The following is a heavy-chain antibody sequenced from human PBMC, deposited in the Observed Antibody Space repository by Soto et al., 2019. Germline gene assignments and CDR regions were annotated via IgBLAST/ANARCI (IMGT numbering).Heavy chain of an antibody. CDR1: GYTFTSYD. V-gene: IGHV1-8*01. CDR3: ARGHVTTSYYYYYYMDV. Sequence: ASVKVSCKASGYTFTSYDINWVRQATGQGLEWMGWMNPNSGNTGYAQKFQGRVTMTRNTSISTAYMELSSLRSEDTAVYYRARGHVTTSYYYYYYMDVWGKGTTVTV. CDR2: MNPNSGNT. J-gene: IGHJ6*03. D-gene: IGHD4-4*01.